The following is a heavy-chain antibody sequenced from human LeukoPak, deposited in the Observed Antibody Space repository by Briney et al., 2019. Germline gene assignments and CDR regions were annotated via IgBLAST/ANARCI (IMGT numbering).Heavy chain of an antibody. V-gene: IGHV3-7*01. CDR3: VSPRWGY. CDR1: GFSFSSIW. Sequence: PGGSLRLSCAASGFSFSSIWMSWVRQAPGKGLEWVANINQDGREKYYVDSLKGRFTISRDNAENSLYLQMNSLRAEDTAVYFCVSPRWGYWGQGTLVTVSS. D-gene: IGHD5-24*01. CDR2: INQDGREK. J-gene: IGHJ4*02.